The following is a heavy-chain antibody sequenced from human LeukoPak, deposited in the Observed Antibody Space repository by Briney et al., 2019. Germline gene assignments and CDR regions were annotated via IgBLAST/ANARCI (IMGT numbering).Heavy chain of an antibody. CDR3: ARRGVAGYSYGYSY. CDR2: IKQDGSEK. V-gene: IGHV3-7*01. D-gene: IGHD5-18*01. Sequence: PGGSLRLSCAASGFTFSSYWMSWVRQAPGKGLEWVANIKQDGSEKYYVDSVKGRFTISRDNAKNSLYLQMNSLRAEDTAVYYCARRGVAGYSYGYSYWGQGTLVTVSS. CDR1: GFTFSSYW. J-gene: IGHJ4*02.